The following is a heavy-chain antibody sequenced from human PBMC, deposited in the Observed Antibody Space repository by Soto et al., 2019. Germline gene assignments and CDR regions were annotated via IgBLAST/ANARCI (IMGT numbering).Heavy chain of an antibody. V-gene: IGHV4-4*07. CDR3: ARDPVSSSSY. D-gene: IGHD6-6*01. J-gene: IGHJ4*02. CDR1: GGSISSYY. CDR2: IYTSGST. Sequence: NPSETLSLTCTVSGGSISSYYWSWIRQPAGKGLEWIGRIYTSGSTNYNPAHKSRVTMSVDTSKNQFSLKLSSVTAADTAVYYCARDPVSSSSYWGQGTLVTVSS.